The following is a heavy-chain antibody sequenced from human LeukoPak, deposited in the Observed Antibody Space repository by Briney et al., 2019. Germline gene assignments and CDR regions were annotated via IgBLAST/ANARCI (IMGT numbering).Heavy chain of an antibody. Sequence: PGGSLRLSCAASGFTFSTYWMSWVRQAPEKGLEWVANIKEDGSEKYYGDSVKGRFTISRDNAKNSLYLEMNSLRVEDTAVYYCARDSSGYQWGQGTLVTVSS. J-gene: IGHJ4*02. V-gene: IGHV3-7*01. CDR1: GFTFSTYW. CDR3: ARDSSGYQ. CDR2: IKEDGSEK. D-gene: IGHD3-22*01.